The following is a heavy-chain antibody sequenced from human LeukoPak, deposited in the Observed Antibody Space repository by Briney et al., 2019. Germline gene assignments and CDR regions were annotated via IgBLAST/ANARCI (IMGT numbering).Heavy chain of an antibody. Sequence: ASVKVSCKASGYTFTSYYMHWVRQAPGQGLEWMGIINPSGGSTSYAQKFQGRVTVTRDMSTSTAYMELSSLRSEDTAVYYCARVQSRLSWFDPWGQGTLVTVSS. CDR2: INPSGGST. V-gene: IGHV1-46*01. CDR3: ARVQSRLSWFDP. J-gene: IGHJ5*02. CDR1: GYTFTSYY.